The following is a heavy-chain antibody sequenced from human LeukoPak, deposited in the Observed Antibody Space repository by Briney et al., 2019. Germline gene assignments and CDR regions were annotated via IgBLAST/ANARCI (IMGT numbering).Heavy chain of an antibody. CDR2: IIPILGIA. CDR3: ARVQGGYSSGFSEPFDP. CDR1: GGTFSSYT. Sequence: SVKVSCKASGGTFSSYTISWVRQAPGQGLEWMGRIIPILGIANYAQKFQGRVTITADKSTSTAYMELSRLRSDDTAVYYCARVQGGYSSGFSEPFDPWGQGTLVTVSS. D-gene: IGHD6-25*01. J-gene: IGHJ5*02. V-gene: IGHV1-69*02.